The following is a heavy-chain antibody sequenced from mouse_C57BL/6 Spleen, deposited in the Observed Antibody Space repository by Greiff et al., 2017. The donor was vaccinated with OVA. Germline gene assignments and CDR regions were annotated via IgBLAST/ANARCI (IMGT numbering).Heavy chain of an antibody. CDR2: IHPNSGST. D-gene: IGHD2-4*01. V-gene: IGHV1-64*01. J-gene: IGHJ2*01. CDR1: GYTFTSYW. Sequence: VQLQQPGAELVKPGASVKLSCKASGYTFTSYWMHWVKQRPGQGLEWIGMIHPNSGSTNYNEKFKSKATLTVDKSSSTAYMQLSSLTSEDSAVYYCAREAMITNFDYWGQGTTLTVSS. CDR3: AREAMITNFDY.